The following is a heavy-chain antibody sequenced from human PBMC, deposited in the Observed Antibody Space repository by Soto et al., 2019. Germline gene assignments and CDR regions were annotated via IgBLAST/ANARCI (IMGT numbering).Heavy chain of an antibody. V-gene: IGHV2-5*02. CDR1: GFSLNSTGAG. D-gene: IGHD3-10*02. Sequence: GSGPTLVNPTQTLTLTCTFSGFSLNSTGAGVGWIRQPPGKALEWLGLIYWDDDKRYSPSLRSRLTITKDTSKNQVVLTLTNMGPVDTATYYCANRKRDYYVFLGVFYSIPIGFDPWSHGPLVTVSS. CDR2: IYWDDDK. J-gene: IGHJ5*02. CDR3: ANRKRDYYVFLGVFYSIPIGFDP.